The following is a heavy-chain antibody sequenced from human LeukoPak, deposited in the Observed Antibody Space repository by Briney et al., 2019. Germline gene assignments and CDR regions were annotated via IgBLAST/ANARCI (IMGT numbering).Heavy chain of an antibody. J-gene: IGHJ4*02. CDR2: IRYDGSNK. CDR3: ATGFGRDYYGSGSYSDY. V-gene: IGHV3-30*02. CDR1: GFTFSSYG. D-gene: IGHD3-10*01. Sequence: GGSLRLSCAASGFTFSSYGMHWVRQAPGKGLEWVAFIRYDGSNKYYADSVKGRFTISRDNSKNTLYLQMNSLRAEDTAVYYCATGFGRDYYGSGSYSDYWGQGTLVTVSS.